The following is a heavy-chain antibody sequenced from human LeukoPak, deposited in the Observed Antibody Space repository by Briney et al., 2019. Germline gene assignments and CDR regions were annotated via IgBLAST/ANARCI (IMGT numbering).Heavy chain of an antibody. Sequence: SETLSLTCTVSGVSISSSSYYWSWIRQPPGKGLDWIGEINHSGSTNYNTSLKSRVTISVDTSKTQFSLTLSSVTAADTAVYYCARGRGYYGSGSYYYFDYWGQGTLVTVPS. J-gene: IGHJ4*02. D-gene: IGHD3-10*01. V-gene: IGHV4-39*07. CDR2: INHSGST. CDR1: GVSISSSSYY. CDR3: ARGRGYYGSGSYYYFDY.